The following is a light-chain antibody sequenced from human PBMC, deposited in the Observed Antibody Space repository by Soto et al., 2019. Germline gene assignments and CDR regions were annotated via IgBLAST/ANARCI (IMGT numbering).Light chain of an antibody. CDR3: QQYKSLGT. CDR2: KTS. J-gene: IGKJ1*01. CDR1: QTISSW. V-gene: IGKV1-5*03. Sequence: DIHMTQSPSTLSASVGDTINITCRASQTISSWLAWYQQKPGKVPKLLIYKTSNLESGVPSRFSGSGSGTEFTLTINSLQPDDFATYYCQQYKSLGTFGQGTKVEIK.